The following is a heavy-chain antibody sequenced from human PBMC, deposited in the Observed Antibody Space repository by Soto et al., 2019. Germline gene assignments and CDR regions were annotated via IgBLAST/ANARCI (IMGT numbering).Heavy chain of an antibody. CDR2: IKSKTDGGTT. V-gene: IGHV3-15*01. Sequence: GGSLRLSCAASGFTSSNAWMSWVRQAPGKGLEWVGRIKSKTDGGTTDYAAPVKGRFTISRDDSKNTLYLQMNSLKTEDTAVYYCTTAIGYCSGGSCYPDYYYYMDVWGKGTTVTVSS. CDR3: TTAIGYCSGGSCYPDYYYYMDV. J-gene: IGHJ6*03. CDR1: GFTSSNAW. D-gene: IGHD2-15*01.